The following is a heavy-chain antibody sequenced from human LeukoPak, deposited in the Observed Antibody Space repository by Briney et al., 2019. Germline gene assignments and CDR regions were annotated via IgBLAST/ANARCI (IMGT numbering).Heavy chain of an antibody. V-gene: IGHV3-30-3*01. CDR2: ISYDGSNK. CDR3: ARGQGYSGYDFYY. D-gene: IGHD5-12*01. CDR1: GFTFSSYA. Sequence: GGSLRLSCAASGFTFSSYAMHWVRQAPGKGLEWVAVISYDGSNKYYADSVKGQFTISRDNSKNTLYLQMNSLRAEDTAVYYCARGQGYSGYDFYYWGQGTLVTVSS. J-gene: IGHJ4*02.